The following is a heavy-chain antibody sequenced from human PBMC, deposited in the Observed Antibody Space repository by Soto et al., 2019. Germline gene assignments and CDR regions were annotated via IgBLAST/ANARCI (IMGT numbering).Heavy chain of an antibody. CDR1: GYTFTSYG. CDR3: APTGLGKAFGY. J-gene: IGHJ4*01. CDR2: ISADSGNT. Sequence: ASVKVSCKASGYTFTSYGISWVRQAPGQGLEWMGWISADSGNTNYAQKLQGRVTMTRNTSITTAYMELSSLRSEDTAVYYCAPTGLGKAFGYWG. D-gene: IGHD3-10*01. V-gene: IGHV1-18*04.